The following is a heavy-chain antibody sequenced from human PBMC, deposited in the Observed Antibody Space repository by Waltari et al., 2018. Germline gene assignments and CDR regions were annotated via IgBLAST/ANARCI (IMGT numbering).Heavy chain of an antibody. D-gene: IGHD4-4*01. J-gene: IGHJ6*03. V-gene: IGHV5-51*03. CDR2: IYPGDSDT. CDR3: ARGGVVTRVPYYYYMDV. Sequence: EVQLVQSGAEVKKPGESLKISCKGSGYSFTSYWIGWVRQMPGKGLEWMGIIYPGDSDTRYSPSFQGQVTISADKSISTAYLQWSSLRSEDTAVYYCARGGVVTRVPYYYYMDVWGKGTTVTVSS. CDR1: GYSFTSYW.